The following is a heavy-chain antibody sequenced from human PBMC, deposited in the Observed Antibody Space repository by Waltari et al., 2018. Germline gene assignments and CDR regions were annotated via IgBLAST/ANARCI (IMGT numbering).Heavy chain of an antibody. CDR1: GGSISGYY. Sequence: QVQLQESGPGLVKPLETLSLTCTISGGSISGYYWSWIRQPPGKGLEFIGHIYHIGVAFYDPAFKSRVTMSLDWPKNQVSLTLTSVTAADSAIYYCTRYSDPPRHFDCWGQGSLVTVSS. CDR3: TRYSDPPRHFDC. V-gene: IGHV4-59*01. D-gene: IGHD5-18*01. J-gene: IGHJ4*02. CDR2: IYHIGVA.